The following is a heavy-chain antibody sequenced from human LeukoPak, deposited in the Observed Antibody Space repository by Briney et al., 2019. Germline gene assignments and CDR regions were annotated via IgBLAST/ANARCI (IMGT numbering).Heavy chain of an antibody. Sequence: PGGSLRLSCAASGFTFSTFWMHWVRQAPGKGLAWVSRINSDGSSTVYADSVKGRFTISRDNAKNTLYLQMNSLRADDTAVYYCARSEYSSTWYGDYYYYYMDVWGKGTTVTVSS. CDR2: INSDGSST. D-gene: IGHD6-13*01. CDR3: ARSEYSSTWYGDYYYYYMDV. J-gene: IGHJ6*03. CDR1: GFTFSTFW. V-gene: IGHV3-74*01.